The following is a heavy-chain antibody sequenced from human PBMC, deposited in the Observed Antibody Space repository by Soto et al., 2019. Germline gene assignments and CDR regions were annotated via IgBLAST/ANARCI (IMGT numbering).Heavy chain of an antibody. CDR1: GGSVSSGSYY. V-gene: IGHV4-61*01. Sequence: SETLSLTCTVSGGSVSSGSYYWSWIRQPPGKGLEWIGYIYYSGSTNYNPSLKSRVTISVDTSKNQFSLKLSSVTAADTAVYYCARGLYDYVWGSYRYSYFQHWGQGTQVTVSS. CDR2: IYYSGST. CDR3: ARGLYDYVWGSYRYSYFQH. J-gene: IGHJ1*01. D-gene: IGHD3-16*02.